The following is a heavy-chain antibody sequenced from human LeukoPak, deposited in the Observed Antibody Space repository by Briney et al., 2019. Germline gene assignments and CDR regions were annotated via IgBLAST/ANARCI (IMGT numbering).Heavy chain of an antibody. CDR2: ISYDGSDE. CDR3: AREGQAAGNYFDY. CDR1: GFTFSSYA. J-gene: IGHJ4*02. V-gene: IGHV3-30-3*01. Sequence: GGSLRLSCAASGFTFSSYAMHWVRQAPGKGLEWVAVISYDGSDEYYADSVKGRFTISRDNSKNTLYLQVNSLRAEDTAVYYCAREGQAAGNYFDYWGQGTLVTVSS. D-gene: IGHD6-13*01.